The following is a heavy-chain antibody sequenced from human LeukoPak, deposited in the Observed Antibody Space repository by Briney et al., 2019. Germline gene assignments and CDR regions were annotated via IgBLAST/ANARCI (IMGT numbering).Heavy chain of an antibody. V-gene: IGHV1-69*05. D-gene: IGHD1-14*01. CDR1: GGTFSSYA. J-gene: IGHJ6*02. CDR3: ARLGITGTTGYYYYGMDV. CDR2: IIPIFGTA. Sequence: SVKVSCKASGGTFSSYAISWVRQAPGQGLEWMGGIIPIFGTANYAQKFQGRVTITRDTSASTAYMELSSLRSEDTAVYYCARLGITGTTGYYYYGMDVWGQGTTVTVSS.